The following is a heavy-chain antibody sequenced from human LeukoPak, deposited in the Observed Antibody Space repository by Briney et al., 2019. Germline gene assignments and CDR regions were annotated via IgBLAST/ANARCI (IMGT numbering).Heavy chain of an antibody. J-gene: IGHJ6*03. D-gene: IGHD4-17*01. V-gene: IGHV4-59*12. CDR1: GGSISSYD. CDR2: IHYSGST. Sequence: SETLSLTCTVSGGSISSYDGSWIRQPPGKGLVWIWYIHYSGSTNYSPSLKSRVTISVDTSKNQFSLKLSSVTAADTAVYYCARRGDYHYYYYYYMDVWGKGTTVTISS. CDR3: ARRGDYHYYYYYYMDV.